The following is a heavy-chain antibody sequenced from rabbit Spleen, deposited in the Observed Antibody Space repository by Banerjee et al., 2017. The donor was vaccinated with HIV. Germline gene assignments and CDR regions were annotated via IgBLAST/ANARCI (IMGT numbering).Heavy chain of an antibody. CDR3: ARDTGTSFSSYGMDL. CDR2: IYGGSGITI. V-gene: IGHV1S45*01. J-gene: IGHJ6*01. Sequence: QKQLEESGGDLVKPEGSLTLTCTASGFSFSSSYYMCWVRQAPGKGLEWIGCIYGGSGITIYYARWAKGRFTISKTSSTTVTLQMTSLTAADTATYFCARDTGTSFSSYGMDLWGPGTLVTVS. CDR1: GFSFSSSYY. D-gene: IGHD7-1*01.